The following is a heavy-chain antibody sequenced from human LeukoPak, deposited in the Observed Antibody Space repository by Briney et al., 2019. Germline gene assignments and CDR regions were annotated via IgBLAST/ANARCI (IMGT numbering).Heavy chain of an antibody. CDR2: ISSSGSTI. V-gene: IGHV3-48*03. Sequence: GGSLRLSCAASGFTFSSYEMNWVRQAPGKGLEWVSYISSSGSTIYYADSVKGRFTISRDNAKNSLYLQMNSLRAEDTAVYYCARDSPYGGYPTDFDYWGQGTLVTVSS. CDR3: ARDSPYGGYPTDFDY. J-gene: IGHJ4*02. CDR1: GFTFSSYE. D-gene: IGHD5-12*01.